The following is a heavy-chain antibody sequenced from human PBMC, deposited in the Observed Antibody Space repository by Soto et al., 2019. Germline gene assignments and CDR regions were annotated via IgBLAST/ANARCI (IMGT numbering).Heavy chain of an antibody. CDR1: GFAFDTYG. CDR2: MSYDGSKI. Sequence: GGSLRLSCEASGFAFDTYGMHWIRQGAGQGLEWVATMSYDGSKIYYRDSVRGRFSISRDDSKRTLYLQMNSLRAEDTAVYYCAKDRDPYYYYYLMDVWGQGTTVTVSS. CDR3: AKDRDPYYYYYLMDV. J-gene: IGHJ6*02. V-gene: IGHV3-30*18.